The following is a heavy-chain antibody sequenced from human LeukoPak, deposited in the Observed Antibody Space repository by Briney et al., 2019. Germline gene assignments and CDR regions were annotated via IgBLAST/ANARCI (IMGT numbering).Heavy chain of an antibody. CDR2: INPAGSQK. V-gene: IGHV3-7*01. CDR3: ARYRGSFPGCLDP. CDR1: GLTFSSSW. J-gene: IGHJ5*02. Sequence: GGPLRLSCAASGLTFSSSWMNWVRQAPGKGLEWVANINPAGSQKDYVDSVKGRFTISRDNAKNSVFLQMNSLRAEDTAVYYCARYRGSFPGCLDPWGPGTLVTVSS. D-gene: IGHD1-26*01.